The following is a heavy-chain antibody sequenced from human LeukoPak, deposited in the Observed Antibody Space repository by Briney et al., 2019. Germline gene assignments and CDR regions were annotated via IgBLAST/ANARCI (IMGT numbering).Heavy chain of an antibody. CDR1: GFTFSSYA. CDR2: ISGSGGST. V-gene: IGHV3-23*01. J-gene: IGHJ4*02. D-gene: IGHD6-13*01. Sequence: GGSLRLSCAAAGFTFSSYAMSWVRQAPGKGLEWVSAISGSGGSTYYADSVKGRFTISRDNSKNTLYLQMNSLRAEDTAVYYCAKVWQQLVGYFDYWGQGTLVTVSS. CDR3: AKVWQQLVGYFDY.